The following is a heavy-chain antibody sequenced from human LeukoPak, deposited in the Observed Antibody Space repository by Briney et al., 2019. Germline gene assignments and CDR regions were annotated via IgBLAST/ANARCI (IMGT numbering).Heavy chain of an antibody. V-gene: IGHV1-69*10. D-gene: IGHD4-17*01. CDR3: ARNKGVYGDYKYYYGMDV. Sequence: SVKVSCKASGGTFSSYAISWVRQAPGQGLEWMGDIITILTTTHYAQNFQDRVTLTADKSTNTAYMELRSLTSEDTAVYYCARNKGVYGDYKYYYGMDVWGQGTTVTVSS. CDR2: IITILTTT. J-gene: IGHJ6*02. CDR1: GGTFSSYA.